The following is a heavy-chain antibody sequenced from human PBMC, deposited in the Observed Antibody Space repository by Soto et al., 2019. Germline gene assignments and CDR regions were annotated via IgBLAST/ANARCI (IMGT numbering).Heavy chain of an antibody. CDR2: ISSSSSTI. D-gene: IGHD3-22*01. V-gene: IGHV3-48*02. Sequence: GGSLRLSCAASGFTFSSYSMNWVRQAPGKGLEWVSYISSSSSTIYYADSVKGRFTISRDNAKNSLYLQMNSLRDEDTAVYYCAREEADHYYDSSGYYLGAFDIWGQGTMVTVSS. CDR3: AREEADHYYDSSGYYLGAFDI. J-gene: IGHJ3*02. CDR1: GFTFSSYS.